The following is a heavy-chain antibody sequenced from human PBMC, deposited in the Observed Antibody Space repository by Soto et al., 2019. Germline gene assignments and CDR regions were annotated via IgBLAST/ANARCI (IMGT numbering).Heavy chain of an antibody. CDR1: GFSLSTARMG. CDR3: ARTYYDFWSGYYVDY. Sequence: ASGPTLVNPTETLTLTCTVSGFSLSTARMGVSWIRQPPGKALEWLAHIFSNDEKSYSTSLKSRLTISKDTSKSQVVLTMTNMDPVDTATYYCARTYYDFWSGYYVDYWGQGTLVTVSS. D-gene: IGHD3-3*01. J-gene: IGHJ4*02. V-gene: IGHV2-26*01. CDR2: IFSNDEK.